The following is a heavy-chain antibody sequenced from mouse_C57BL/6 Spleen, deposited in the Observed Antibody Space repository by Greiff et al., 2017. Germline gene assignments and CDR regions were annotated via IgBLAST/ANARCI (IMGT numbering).Heavy chain of an antibody. V-gene: IGHV1-59*01. D-gene: IGHD3-2*02. CDR2: IDPSDSYT. CDR3: ARWDSSGHVYYAMDY. Sequence: QVQLQQPGAELVRPGTSVKLSCKASGYTFTSYWMHWVKQRPGQGLEWIGVIDPSDSYTNYNQKFKGKATLTVDTSSSTAYMQLSSLTSEDSAVYDCARWDSSGHVYYAMDYWGQGTSVTVSS. J-gene: IGHJ4*01. CDR1: GYTFTSYW.